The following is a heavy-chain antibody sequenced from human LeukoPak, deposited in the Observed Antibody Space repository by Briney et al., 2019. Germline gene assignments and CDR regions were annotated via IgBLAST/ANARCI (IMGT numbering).Heavy chain of an antibody. CDR1: GGSISISSYY. CDR2: IYYSGST. J-gene: IGHJ4*02. CDR3: ARSGFSTTTRFDY. Sequence: SETLSLTCTVSGGSISISSYYWGWIRQPPGKGLNWIGSIYYSGSTYYNPSLKSRVTISVDTSKNQFSLKLSSVTAADTAVYYCARSGFSTTTRFDYWGQGTLVTVSS. V-gene: IGHV4-39*07. D-gene: IGHD2/OR15-2a*01.